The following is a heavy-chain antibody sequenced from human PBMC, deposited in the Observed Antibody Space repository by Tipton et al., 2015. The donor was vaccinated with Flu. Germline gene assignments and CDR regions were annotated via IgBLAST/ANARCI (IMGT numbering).Heavy chain of an antibody. CDR1: GDSIGTDYY. J-gene: IGHJ3*02. CDR3: ARGDYGDYDHEADGFDI. CDR2: VHQTGIT. Sequence: TLSLTCSVSGDSIGTDYYWAWIRQPPGKGLEWIGNVHQTGITYYNPSLTSRVTLAVDRPRNHFSLRLTSVTAADTAVYYCARGDYGDYDHEADGFDIWGQGTLVTVSS. V-gene: IGHV4-38-2*02. D-gene: IGHD4-17*01.